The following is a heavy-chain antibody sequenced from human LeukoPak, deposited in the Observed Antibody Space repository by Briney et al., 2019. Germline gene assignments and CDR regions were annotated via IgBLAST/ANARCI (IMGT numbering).Heavy chain of an antibody. Sequence: GGSLRLSCAASGFTFSSYWMSWVRQAPGKGLEWVANIKQDGSEKYYVDSVKGRFTISRDNAKNSLYLQMNSLRAEDTAVYYCARVSSYDSSGYYTGGLDYWGQGTLVTVSS. J-gene: IGHJ4*02. CDR2: IKQDGSEK. CDR1: GFTFSSYW. D-gene: IGHD3-22*01. CDR3: ARVSSYDSSGYYTGGLDY. V-gene: IGHV3-7*01.